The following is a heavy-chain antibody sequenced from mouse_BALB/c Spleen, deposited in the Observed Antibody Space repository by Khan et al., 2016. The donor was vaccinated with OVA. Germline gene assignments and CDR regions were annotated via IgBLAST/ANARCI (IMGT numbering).Heavy chain of an antibody. CDR3: ARGRGNMDY. CDR1: GYSITSDYA. J-gene: IGHJ4*01. V-gene: IGHV3-2*02. D-gene: IGHD2-1*01. Sequence: EVQLQESGPGLVKPSQSLSLTCTVTGYSITSDYAWNWIRQFPGNKLEWMGYISYSGSTSYNPSLKSRISITRDTSKNQFFLQLNSVTTEDTATYCCARGRGNMDYWGQGTSVTVSS. CDR2: ISYSGST.